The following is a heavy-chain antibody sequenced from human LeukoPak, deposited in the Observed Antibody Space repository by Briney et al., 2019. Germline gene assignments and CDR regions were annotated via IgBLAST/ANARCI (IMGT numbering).Heavy chain of an antibody. J-gene: IGHJ4*02. CDR3: ARDVSKVGAGYYLDY. Sequence: SETLSLTCAVSDCSTSSNYYWGWLRQPPAKGLEWIGSMYHSGSTYYNPSLKSRVTISVDTSSNQFSLKLTSVTAADTAVYYCARDVSKVGAGYYLDYWGQGTLVTVSS. D-gene: IGHD1-26*01. CDR1: DCSTSSNYY. CDR2: MYHSGST. V-gene: IGHV4-38-2*02.